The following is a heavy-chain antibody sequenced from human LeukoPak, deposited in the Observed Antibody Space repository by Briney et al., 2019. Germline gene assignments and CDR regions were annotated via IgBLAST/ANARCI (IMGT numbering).Heavy chain of an antibody. Sequence: GGSLRLSCSASGFTFSTYAMHWVRQAPGKGLEYVSGISSNGINTYYADSVKGRFTISRDNSKNTLYLKMSSLRAEDTAVYYCVKSGEQQLVRCYFDYWGQGTLVTVSS. CDR2: ISSNGINT. J-gene: IGHJ4*02. D-gene: IGHD6-13*01. V-gene: IGHV3-64D*09. CDR1: GFTFSTYA. CDR3: VKSGEQQLVRCYFDY.